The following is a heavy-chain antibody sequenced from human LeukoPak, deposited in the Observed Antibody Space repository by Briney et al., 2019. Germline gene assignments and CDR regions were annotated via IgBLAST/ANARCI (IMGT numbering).Heavy chain of an antibody. Sequence: PGGSLRLSCAASGFTFSIYSMNWVRQAPGKGLEWVSYISSSSSTIYYADSVKGRFTISRDNAKNSLYLQMNSLRAEDTAVYYCARVAARGSDYWGQGTLVTVSS. J-gene: IGHJ4*02. D-gene: IGHD6-6*01. CDR3: ARVAARGSDY. CDR1: GFTFSIYS. V-gene: IGHV3-48*01. CDR2: ISSSSSTI.